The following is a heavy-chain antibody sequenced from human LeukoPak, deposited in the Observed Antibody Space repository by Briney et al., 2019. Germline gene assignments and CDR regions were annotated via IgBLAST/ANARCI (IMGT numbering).Heavy chain of an antibody. V-gene: IGHV3-53*01. CDR1: GFTFSSYG. Sequence: GGTLRLSCAASGFTFSSYGMSWVRQAPGKGLEWVSFIYSDNTHYSDSVKGRFTISRDNSKNTLYLQMNSLRAKDTAVYYCARRAGAYSHPYDYWGQGTLVTVSS. CDR2: IYSDNT. J-gene: IGHJ4*02. D-gene: IGHD4/OR15-4a*01. CDR3: ARRAGAYSHPYDY.